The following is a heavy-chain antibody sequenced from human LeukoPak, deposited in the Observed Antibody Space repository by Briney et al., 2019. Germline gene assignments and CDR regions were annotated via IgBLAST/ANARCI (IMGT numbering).Heavy chain of an antibody. J-gene: IGHJ4*02. CDR3: ARAGIAVAGPFDY. CDR2: IIPIFGTA. V-gene: IGHV1-69*06. CDR1: GYTFTGYY. Sequence: GASVKVSCKASGYTFTGYYMHWVRQAPGQGLEWMGGIIPIFGTANYAQKFQGRVTITADKSTSTAYMELSSLRSEDTAVYYCARAGIAVAGPFDYWGQGTLVTVSS. D-gene: IGHD6-19*01.